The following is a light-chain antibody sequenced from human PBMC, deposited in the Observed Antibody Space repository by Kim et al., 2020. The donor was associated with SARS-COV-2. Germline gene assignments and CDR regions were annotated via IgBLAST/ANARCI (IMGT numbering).Light chain of an antibody. J-gene: IGLJ3*02. CDR1: SLRRNY. Sequence: SSELTQDPAVSVALGQTVRITCQGDSLRRNYASWYQQKPGQAPVVVIYGKNVRPSGIPDRFSGSSSGNTASLTITGTQADDEADYHCNSRDRNGHHLVFG. CDR3: NSRDRNGHHLV. CDR2: GKN. V-gene: IGLV3-19*01.